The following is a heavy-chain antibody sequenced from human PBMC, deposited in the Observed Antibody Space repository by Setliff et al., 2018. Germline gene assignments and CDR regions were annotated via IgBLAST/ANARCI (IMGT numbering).Heavy chain of an antibody. Sequence: GGSLRLSCAASGFTFSSYAMSWVRQAPGKGLEWVPGLNDVGHNTYYADSVKGRFTISRDNSKNTLYLQMNSLRAEDAAVYYCAKHVLSSGWPNDAFDFWGQGTMVTVSS. CDR2: LNDVGHNT. CDR3: AKHVLSSGWPNDAFDF. V-gene: IGHV3-23*01. J-gene: IGHJ3*01. D-gene: IGHD6-19*01. CDR1: GFTFSSYA.